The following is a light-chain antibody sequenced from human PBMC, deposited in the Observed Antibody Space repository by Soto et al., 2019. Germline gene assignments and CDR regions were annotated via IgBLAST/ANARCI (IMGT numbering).Light chain of an antibody. CDR2: DVS. Sequence: EIVMTQSPSTLSVSPLERSTLSCRASQSVSSNFAWYQQRPAQAPRLLIYDVSTRATGVPTRFSGSGSGTEFTLTISSLQSEDFAVYYCQQYHDWPLTFGGGTKVDIK. CDR1: QSVSSN. CDR3: QQYHDWPLT. V-gene: IGKV3D-15*01. J-gene: IGKJ4*01.